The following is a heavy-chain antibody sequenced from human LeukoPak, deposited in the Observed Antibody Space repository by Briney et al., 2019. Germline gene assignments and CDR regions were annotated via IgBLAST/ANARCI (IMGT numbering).Heavy chain of an antibody. D-gene: IGHD3-10*01. Sequence: GGSLRLSCAASGFTFSSYAMSWVRQAPGKGLEWVSAISGSGGSTYYADSVKGRFTISRDNSKNTLYLQMNSLRAEDTAVYYCAKDPEGLNGTMVRGSTGGWFDPWGQGTLVTVSS. V-gene: IGHV3-23*01. J-gene: IGHJ5*02. CDR2: ISGSGGST. CDR3: AKDPEGLNGTMVRGSTGGWFDP. CDR1: GFTFSSYA.